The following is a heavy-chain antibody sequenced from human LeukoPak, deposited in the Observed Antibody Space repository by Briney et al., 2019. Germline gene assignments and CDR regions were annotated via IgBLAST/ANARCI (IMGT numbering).Heavy chain of an antibody. CDR3: AREVVGGYGSGANFVY. CDR1: GYTFTGYY. V-gene: IGHV1-2*02. D-gene: IGHD3-10*01. J-gene: IGHJ4*02. Sequence: ASVKVSCKASGYTFTGYYMHWVRQAPGQGLEWMGWINPNSGGTNYAQKFQGRVTMTRDTSISTAYMELSRLRSDDTAVYYCAREVVGGYGSGANFVYWGQGTLVTVSS. CDR2: INPNSGGT.